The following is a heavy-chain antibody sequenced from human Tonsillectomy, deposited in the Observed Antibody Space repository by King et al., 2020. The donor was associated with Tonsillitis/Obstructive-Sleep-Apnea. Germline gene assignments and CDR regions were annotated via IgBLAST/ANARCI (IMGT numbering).Heavy chain of an antibody. CDR3: TTDGPIPSMVSHGFDP. J-gene: IGHJ5*02. V-gene: IGHV3-15*01. CDR2: IKSKTDGGTT. D-gene: IGHD2/OR15-2a*01. CDR1: GFTFSNAW. Sequence: VQLVESGGGLVKPGGSLRLSCAASGFTFSNAWMSWVRQAPGKGLEWVGRIKSKTDGGTTDYAAPVKGRFTISRDDSKNTLYLQMTSLKTEDTAVYYCTTDGPIPSMVSHGFDPWGQGTLVTVSS.